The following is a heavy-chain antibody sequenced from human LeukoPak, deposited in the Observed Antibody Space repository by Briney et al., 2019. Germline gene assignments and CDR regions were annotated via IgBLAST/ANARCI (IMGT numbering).Heavy chain of an antibody. CDR3: ARRGGALNFDY. V-gene: IGHV4-61*02. J-gene: IGHJ4*02. CDR2: IHTSGST. Sequence: PSETLSLTCTVSGGSISSGSYYWSWIRQPAGKGLEWIGRIHTSGSTYYNPSLKSRVTISVDTSKNQFSLKLSSVTAADTAVYYCARRGGALNFDYWGQGTLVTVSS. CDR1: GGSISSGSYY. D-gene: IGHD2-21*01.